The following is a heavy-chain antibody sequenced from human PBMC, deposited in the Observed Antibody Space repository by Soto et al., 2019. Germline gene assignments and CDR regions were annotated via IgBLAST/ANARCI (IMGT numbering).Heavy chain of an antibody. CDR3: ARALRYCSGGSCYYDYYMDV. CDR1: EFTFNTYW. V-gene: IGHV3-7*04. D-gene: IGHD2-15*01. J-gene: IGHJ6*03. CDR2: IKEDGSEK. Sequence: EVQLVESGGGLVLPGGSLKLSCAASEFTFNTYWMNWVRQAPGKGLEWVANIKEDGSEKYYVDSAKGRFTIFRDNAQNSLFLQMNSLRAEDTAVYYCARALRYCSGGSCYYDYYMDVWGKGTTVTVSS.